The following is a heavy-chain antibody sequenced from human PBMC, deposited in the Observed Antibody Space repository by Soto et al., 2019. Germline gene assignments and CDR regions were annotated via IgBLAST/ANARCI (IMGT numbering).Heavy chain of an antibody. CDR2: ISQDGSVK. Sequence: GSLRLSCAASGFTFSTYGMHWVRQAPGKGLEWVAVISQDGSVKYYAESVKGRFTISRDNSKNTVYLQLNSLRADDTAVYYCAKDRQGFDWFMDYWGQGTLVTVS. D-gene: IGHD3-9*01. CDR1: GFTFSTYG. J-gene: IGHJ4*02. V-gene: IGHV3-30*18. CDR3: AKDRQGFDWFMDY.